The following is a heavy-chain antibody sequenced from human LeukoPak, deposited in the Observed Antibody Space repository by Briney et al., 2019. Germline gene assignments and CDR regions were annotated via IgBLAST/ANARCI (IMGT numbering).Heavy chain of an antibody. Sequence: PGGSLRLSCAASGFTFSSYGMSWVRQAPGKGLEWVSAISGSGGSTYYADSVKGRFTISRDNSKNTLYLQMNSLRAEDTAVYYCAKEESRERITMVRGGSDFDYWGQGTLVTVSS. CDR3: AKEESRERITMVRGGSDFDY. D-gene: IGHD3-10*01. CDR2: ISGSGGST. J-gene: IGHJ4*02. V-gene: IGHV3-23*01. CDR1: GFTFSSYG.